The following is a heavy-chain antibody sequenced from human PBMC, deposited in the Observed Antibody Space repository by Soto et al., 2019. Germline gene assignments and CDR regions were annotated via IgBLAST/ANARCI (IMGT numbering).Heavy chain of an antibody. CDR1: GYTLNDYY. CDR2: INPNSGNT. Sequence: QVQLVQSGAELMQPGASVKVSCKASGYTLNDYYIQWVRQAPGQGLEWMGWINPNSGNTDYAQKFQGRVTMTRDTSLSTAYMDLSGLTSDDTAVYYCASHSTRYRLDHWGQGTLVNVSS. CDR3: ASHSTRYRLDH. V-gene: IGHV1-2*02. J-gene: IGHJ5*02. D-gene: IGHD3-9*01.